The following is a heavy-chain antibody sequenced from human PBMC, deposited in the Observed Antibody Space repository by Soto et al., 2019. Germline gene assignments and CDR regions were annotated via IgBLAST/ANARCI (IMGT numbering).Heavy chain of an antibody. CDR1: GGTFSSYA. CDR3: ARLDYYGSGSYNWFDP. Sequence: QVQLVQSGAEVKKPGSSVKVSCKASGGTFSSYAISWVRQAPGQGLEWMGGIIPIFGTANYAQKFQGRVTITADEPTSTAYMELSSLRSEDTAVYYCARLDYYGSGSYNWFDPWGQGTLVTVSS. CDR2: IIPIFGTA. D-gene: IGHD3-10*01. V-gene: IGHV1-69*12. J-gene: IGHJ5*02.